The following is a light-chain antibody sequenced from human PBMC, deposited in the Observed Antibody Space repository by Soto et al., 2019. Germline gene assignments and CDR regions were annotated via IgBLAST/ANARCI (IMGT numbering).Light chain of an antibody. CDR3: QQYNNWPTLT. CDR1: QSVSSN. V-gene: IGKV3-15*01. CDR2: GAS. Sequence: EIVITQSPATLSVSPGERATLSCRASQSVSSNLAWYQQKPGQAPRLLIYGASTRANGIPARFSGSGSGTELTLTISSLQSEDFAVYDCQQYNNWPTLTFGGGTKVDIK. J-gene: IGKJ4*01.